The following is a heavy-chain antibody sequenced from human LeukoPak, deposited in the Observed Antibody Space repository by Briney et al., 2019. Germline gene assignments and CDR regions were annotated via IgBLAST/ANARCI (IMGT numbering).Heavy chain of an antibody. CDR3: ARAQQQLVHQYDYYYGMDV. J-gene: IGHJ6*02. Sequence: PGGSLRLSCAASGFTFSSYSMNWVRQAPGKGLEWVSYISSSSSTIYYADSVKGRFTISRDNAKNSLYLQMNSLRAEDTAVYYCARAQQQLVHQYDYYYGMDVWGQGTTATVSS. D-gene: IGHD6-13*01. CDR1: GFTFSSYS. V-gene: IGHV3-48*01. CDR2: ISSSSSTI.